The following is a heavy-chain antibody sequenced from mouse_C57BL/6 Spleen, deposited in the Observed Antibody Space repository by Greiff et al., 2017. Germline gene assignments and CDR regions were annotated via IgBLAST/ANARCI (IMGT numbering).Heavy chain of an antibody. J-gene: IGHJ4*01. Sequence: VMLVESGPGLVAPSQSLSITCTVSGFSLTRYGVHWVRQTPGKGLEWLVVIWSDGSTNYNSALKSRLSISKDNSKSQVFLKMNSLQTDDTAMYYWARHEGYDYAMGYWGQGTSVTVSS. CDR1: GFSLTRYG. D-gene: IGHD2-3*01. CDR2: IWSDGST. V-gene: IGHV2-6-1*01. CDR3: ARHEGYDYAMGY.